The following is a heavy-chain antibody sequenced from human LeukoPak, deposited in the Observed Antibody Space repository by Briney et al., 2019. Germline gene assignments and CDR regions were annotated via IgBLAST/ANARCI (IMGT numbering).Heavy chain of an antibody. D-gene: IGHD6-25*01. CDR2: INHSGST. V-gene: IGHV4-34*01. Sequence: SETLSLTCTVSGGSISGYYWSWIRQPPGKGLEWIGEINHSGSTNYNPSLKSRVTISVDTSKNQFSLKLSSVTAADTAVYYCAREGSGADYWGQGTLVTVSS. CDR3: AREGSGADY. J-gene: IGHJ4*02. CDR1: GGSISGYY.